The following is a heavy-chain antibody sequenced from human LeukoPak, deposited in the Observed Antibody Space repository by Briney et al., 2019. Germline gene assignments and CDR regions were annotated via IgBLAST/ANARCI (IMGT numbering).Heavy chain of an antibody. Sequence: GGSLRLSCAASGFTFSSHAMHWVRQAPGKGLEWVAVISYDGSNKYYADSVKGRFTISRDNSKNTLYLQMNSLRAEDTAVYYCARPSLGYCSSTSCSNPFQHWGQGTLVTVSS. CDR3: ARPSLGYCSSTSCSNPFQH. D-gene: IGHD2-2*01. V-gene: IGHV3-30-3*01. CDR1: GFTFSSHA. CDR2: ISYDGSNK. J-gene: IGHJ1*01.